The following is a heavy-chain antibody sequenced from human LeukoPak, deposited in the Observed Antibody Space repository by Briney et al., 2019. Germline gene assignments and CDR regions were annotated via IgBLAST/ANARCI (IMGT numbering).Heavy chain of an antibody. CDR1: GGSISSYY. D-gene: IGHD6-6*01. V-gene: IGHV4-4*07. Sequence: SETLSLTCTVSGGSISSYYWSWIRQPAGKELEWIGRIYTSGSTNYNPSLKSRVTISRDTSKIQFSLKLNSVTAADTAVSYCAREYSPSSTSFDYWGQGTPVTVSS. J-gene: IGHJ4*02. CDR3: AREYSPSSTSFDY. CDR2: IYTSGST.